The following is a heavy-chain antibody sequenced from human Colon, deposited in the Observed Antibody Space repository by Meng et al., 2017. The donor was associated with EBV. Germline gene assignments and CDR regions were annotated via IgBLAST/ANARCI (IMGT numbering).Heavy chain of an antibody. CDR3: ARGGGSFRFQF. J-gene: IGHJ4*02. V-gene: IGHV4-34*01. D-gene: IGHD2-15*01. CDR1: GGSFSGYY. CDR2: INHSGST. Sequence: QVLIQRGGAGLLKPSETLSLTCAVSGGSFSGYYWSWIRQAPGKGLEWIGEINHSGSTKFNPSLESRVSISVDTSKNQFSLRLTSVTAADTAVYYCARGGGSFRFQFWGLGTLVTVSS.